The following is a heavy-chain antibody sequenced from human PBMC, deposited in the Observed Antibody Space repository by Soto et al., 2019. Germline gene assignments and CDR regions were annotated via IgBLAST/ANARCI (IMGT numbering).Heavy chain of an antibody. Sequence: SETLSLTCTVSGGSLNSYYWTWIRQSPGKGLEWIGYVSSTGSTNYNPSLKSRLTMPLDTSMNEVSLSLTSVTAADAAVYFCARFSPPRKSYDSNPGWFDPWGQGIMVTVSS. D-gene: IGHD3-22*01. CDR3: ARFSPPRKSYDSNPGWFDP. CDR1: GGSLNSYY. V-gene: IGHV4-59*01. J-gene: IGHJ5*02. CDR2: VSSTGST.